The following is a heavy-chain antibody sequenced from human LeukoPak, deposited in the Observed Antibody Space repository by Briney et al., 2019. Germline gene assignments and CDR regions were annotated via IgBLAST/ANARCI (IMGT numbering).Heavy chain of an antibody. CDR2: VSYGGSNK. V-gene: IGHV3-30*04. D-gene: IGHD5-18*01. Sequence: HSGGSLRLSCAASGFTFSSYAMDWVRQAPGKGLEWVAVVSYGGSNKFHADSGKGRFTISRDNSKNTLYLQMNSLRAEDTAVYYCARDWSLGYSIDYWGQGTLVTVSS. CDR1: GFTFSSYA. CDR3: ARDWSLGYSIDY. J-gene: IGHJ4*02.